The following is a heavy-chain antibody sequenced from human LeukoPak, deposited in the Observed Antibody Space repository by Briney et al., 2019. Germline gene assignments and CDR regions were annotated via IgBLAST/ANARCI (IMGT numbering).Heavy chain of an antibody. J-gene: IGHJ4*02. CDR1: GGSISSYY. Sequence: SETLSLTCTVSGGSISSYYWSWIRQPPGKGLEWIGYIYYSGITNYNPSLKSRVTISVDTSKNQFSLRLSSVTAADTAVYFCARASSYFDILYWGQGTLVTVSS. CDR2: IYYSGIT. D-gene: IGHD3-22*01. CDR3: ARASSYFDILY. V-gene: IGHV4-59*08.